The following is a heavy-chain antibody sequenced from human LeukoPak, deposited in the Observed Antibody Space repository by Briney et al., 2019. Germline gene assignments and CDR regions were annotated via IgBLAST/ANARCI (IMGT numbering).Heavy chain of an antibody. D-gene: IGHD3-10*01. CDR2: IYCSGST. CDR3: AREPLWFGDPLGWFDP. J-gene: IGHJ5*02. CDR1: GGSISSYY. V-gene: IGHV4-59*01. Sequence: KPSQTLSLTCTVSGGSISSYYWSWIRQPPGKGLEWIGYIYCSGSTNCNPSLKSRVTISVDTSKNQFSLKLSSVTAADTAVYYCAREPLWFGDPLGWFDPWGQGTLVTVSS.